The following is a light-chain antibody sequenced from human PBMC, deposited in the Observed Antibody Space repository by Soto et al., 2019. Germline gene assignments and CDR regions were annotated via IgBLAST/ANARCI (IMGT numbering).Light chain of an antibody. Sequence: QSALTQPPSASGSPGQSVTISCTGTSSDVGAYNYVSWYQQHPGKAPKLMIYEVTKRPSGVPDRFSGSKSGNTASLTVSGLQAEDEADYYCTSYVGNNIWVFGGGTKVTVL. CDR1: SSDVGAYNY. CDR3: TSYVGNNIWV. J-gene: IGLJ3*02. V-gene: IGLV2-8*01. CDR2: EVT.